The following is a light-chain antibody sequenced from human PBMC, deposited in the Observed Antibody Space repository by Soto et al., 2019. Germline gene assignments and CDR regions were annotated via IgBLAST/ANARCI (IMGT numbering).Light chain of an antibody. Sequence: DIQLTQSPSFLSASVGDRVTITCRASQGISSYLAWYQQKPGKAPKLLIYAASTLQSGVPSRFSGSGSGTEFALTISSLQPEDFATYYGQQLNTYLFTCGPGPKVDIK. V-gene: IGKV1-9*01. CDR2: AAS. CDR3: QQLNTYLFT. J-gene: IGKJ3*01. CDR1: QGISSY.